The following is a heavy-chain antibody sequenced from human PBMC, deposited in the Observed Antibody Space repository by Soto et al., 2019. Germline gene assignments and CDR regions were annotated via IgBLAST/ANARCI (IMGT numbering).Heavy chain of an antibody. CDR2: IYPGDSDT. J-gene: IGHJ6*02. V-gene: IGHV5-51*01. D-gene: IGHD4-4*01. CDR3: ARQELRETTVTTVGNYYYYYGMDV. Sequence: GESLKISCKGSGYSFTSYWIGWVRQMPGKGLEWMGIIYPGDSDTRYSPSFQGQVTISADKSISTTYLQWSSLKASDTAMYYCARQELRETTVTTVGNYYYYYGMDVWSQGTTVTVSS. CDR1: GYSFTSYW.